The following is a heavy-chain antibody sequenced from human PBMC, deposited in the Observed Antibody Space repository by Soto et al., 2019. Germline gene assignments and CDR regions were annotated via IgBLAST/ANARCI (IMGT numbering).Heavy chain of an antibody. CDR1: GYTFTVYY. Sequence: ASVKVSCKASGYTFTVYYMHWVRQAPGQGLEWMGWINPNSGGTNYAQKFQGWVTMTRDTSISTAYMELSRLRSDDTAVYYCARDLRITMVRGVTLGMDVWGQGTTVTVSS. CDR3: ARDLRITMVRGVTLGMDV. D-gene: IGHD3-10*01. J-gene: IGHJ6*02. CDR2: INPNSGGT. V-gene: IGHV1-2*04.